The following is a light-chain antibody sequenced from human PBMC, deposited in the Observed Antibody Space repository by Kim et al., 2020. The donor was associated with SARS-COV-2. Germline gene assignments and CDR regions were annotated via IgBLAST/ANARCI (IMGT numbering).Light chain of an antibody. CDR3: QSYDTNRSGAGV. Sequence: QSVLTQPPSVSGAPGQRVTISCTGSDSNLGALYDVHWYRQFPGTAPKLLIYANSNRPSGVPDRFSGSKSGTSASLAITGLQAEDEAEYYWQSYDTNRSGAGVFGGGDPADRP. CDR2: ANS. CDR1: DSNLGALYD. J-gene: IGLJ3*02. V-gene: IGLV1-40*01.